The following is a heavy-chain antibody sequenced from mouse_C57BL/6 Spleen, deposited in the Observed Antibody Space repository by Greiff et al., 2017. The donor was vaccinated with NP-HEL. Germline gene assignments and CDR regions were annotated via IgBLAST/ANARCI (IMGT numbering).Heavy chain of an antibody. CDR1: GYTFTSYW. J-gene: IGHJ4*01. CDR2: IHPNSGST. V-gene: IGHV1-64*01. Sequence: QVQLQQPGAELVKPGASVKLSCKASGYTFTSYWMHWVKQRPGQGLEWIGMIHPNSGSTNYNEKFKSKATLTVDKSSSTAYMQLSSLTSEDSAVHYCARGSTMVTTYAMDYWGQGTSVTVSS. CDR3: ARGSTMVTTYAMDY. D-gene: IGHD2-2*01.